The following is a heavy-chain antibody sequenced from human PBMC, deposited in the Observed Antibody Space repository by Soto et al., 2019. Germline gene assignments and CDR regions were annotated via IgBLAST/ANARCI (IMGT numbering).Heavy chain of an antibody. D-gene: IGHD3-9*01. V-gene: IGHV4-59*08. Sequence: QVQLEEAGPGVVKPSETLSLTCTVSGCSISTYYWSCIRHPPRKGLEWIGYIYYCVNTDYNPSLKSRVTISVDTSTNQFSLGLNSATAADTAVYYCARIQSSNYDRAFDQWGQGTLVTVSS. J-gene: IGHJ4*02. CDR3: ARIQSSNYDRAFDQ. CDR1: GCSISTYY. CDR2: IYYCVNT.